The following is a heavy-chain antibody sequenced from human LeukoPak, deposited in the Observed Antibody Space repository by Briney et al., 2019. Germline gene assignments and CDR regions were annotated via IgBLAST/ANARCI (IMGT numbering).Heavy chain of an antibody. Sequence: SSETLSPTCTVSGGSISSSRYYWGWIRQPPGKGLEWIGRIYTRGSTNYNPSLKSRVTISVDTSKNQFSLKLTSVTAADTAVYYCAREGLNMVRGVIPKEAWGWFDPWGQGTLVTVSS. V-gene: IGHV4-61*02. CDR1: GGSISSSRYY. D-gene: IGHD3-10*01. CDR3: AREGLNMVRGVIPKEAWGWFDP. J-gene: IGHJ5*02. CDR2: IYTRGST.